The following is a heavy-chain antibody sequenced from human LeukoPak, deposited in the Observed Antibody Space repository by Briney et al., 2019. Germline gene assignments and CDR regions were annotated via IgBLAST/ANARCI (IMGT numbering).Heavy chain of an antibody. J-gene: IGHJ4*02. CDR2: INGDGSTT. D-gene: IGHD3-10*01. CDR3: ARDYAGSPDY. Sequence: GGSLRLSCTASGFTFSTYWINWVRQSPGKGLVWVALINGDGSTTTHADSVKGRFTISRDNAKNTAYLQMNSLRDEDTAVYFCARDYAGSPDYWGQGTWSPSPQ. V-gene: IGHV3-74*03. CDR1: GFTFSTYW.